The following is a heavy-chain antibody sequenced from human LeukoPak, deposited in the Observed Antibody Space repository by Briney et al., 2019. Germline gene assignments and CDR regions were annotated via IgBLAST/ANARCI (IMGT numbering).Heavy chain of an antibody. CDR1: GYTFTSYD. V-gene: IGHV1-8*01. J-gene: IGHJ3*02. CDR3: ARGPGIGYWAEEATAFDI. D-gene: IGHD2-15*01. CDR2: MNPNSGNA. Sequence: ALVKVSCKASGYTFTSYDINWVRQATGQGLEWMGWMNPNSGNAGYAQKFQGRVTMTRNTSISTAYMELSSLRSEDTAVYYCARGPGIGYWAEEATAFDIWGQGTMVTVSS.